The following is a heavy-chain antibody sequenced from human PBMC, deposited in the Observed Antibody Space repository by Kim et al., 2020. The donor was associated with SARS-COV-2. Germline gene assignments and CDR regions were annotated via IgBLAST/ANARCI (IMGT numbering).Heavy chain of an antibody. CDR1: GNAFTGYY. CDR2: INPDTGGT. J-gene: IGHJ4*02. Sequence: ASVKVSCKASGNAFTGYYLYWARQAPGQGLEWMGRINPDTGGTKYAQKFQGRVTMTRDTSTNTAYMELNSLRSDDTALYYCAATGDYWGQGTLVTVSS. CDR3: AATGDY. V-gene: IGHV1-2*06.